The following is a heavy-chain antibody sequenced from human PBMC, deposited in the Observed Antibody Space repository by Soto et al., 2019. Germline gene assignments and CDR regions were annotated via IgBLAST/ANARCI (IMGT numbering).Heavy chain of an antibody. CDR1: GFSFSSYA. Sequence: GGSLRLSCAASGFSFSSYAMHWVRRAPGKGLEWVALVSYGSINKDYADSVRGRFTISRDDSENSLYLQMNSLRTEDTAVYYCARDSYSGSHDYWGQGTLVTVSS. CDR2: VSYGSINK. V-gene: IGHV3-30-3*01. CDR3: ARDSYSGSHDY. J-gene: IGHJ4*02. D-gene: IGHD1-26*01.